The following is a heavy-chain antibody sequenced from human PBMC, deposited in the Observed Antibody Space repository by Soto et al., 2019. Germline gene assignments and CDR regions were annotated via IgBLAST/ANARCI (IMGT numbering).Heavy chain of an antibody. CDR3: ARDDEGATYFDY. D-gene: IGHD1-26*01. J-gene: IGHJ4*02. Sequence: RASVKVSCKASGGTFSSYAISWVRQAPGQGLEWMGGIIPIFGTANYAQKFQGRVTITADESTSTAYMELSSLRSEDTAVYYCARDDEGATYFDYWGQGTLVTVSS. CDR2: IIPIFGTA. V-gene: IGHV1-69*13. CDR1: GGTFSSYA.